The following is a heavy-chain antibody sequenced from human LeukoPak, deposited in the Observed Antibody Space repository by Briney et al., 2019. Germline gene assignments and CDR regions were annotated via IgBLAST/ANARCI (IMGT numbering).Heavy chain of an antibody. CDR2: IGSSAGTT. D-gene: IGHD2-8*01. CDR3: AKGTNNGRHNSFFPQGMDV. Sequence: PGGSLRLSCAASGFTFSSYAMAWVRQAPGKGLEWVSTIGSSAGTTLYADSVKGRFTISRDNSKTTLYLQINSLRAEDTALYYCAKGTNNGRHNSFFPQGMDVWGQGTTVTVSS. J-gene: IGHJ6*02. V-gene: IGHV3-23*01. CDR1: GFTFSSYA.